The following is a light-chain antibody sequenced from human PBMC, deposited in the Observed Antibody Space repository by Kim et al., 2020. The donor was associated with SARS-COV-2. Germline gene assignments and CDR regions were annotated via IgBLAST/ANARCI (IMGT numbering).Light chain of an antibody. CDR1: QSVTSSY. CDR3: QQYVSSWT. V-gene: IGKV3-20*01. J-gene: IGKJ1*01. Sequence: LSPGERATLSCRASQSVTSSYLAWYQLKPGQAPRLLVYGASRRATGITDRFSGSGSGTDFTLTISRLEPEDFAVYYCQQYVSSWTFGQGTKVDIK. CDR2: GAS.